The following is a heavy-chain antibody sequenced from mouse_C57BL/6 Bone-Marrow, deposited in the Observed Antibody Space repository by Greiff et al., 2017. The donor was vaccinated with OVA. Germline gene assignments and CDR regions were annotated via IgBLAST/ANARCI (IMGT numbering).Heavy chain of an antibody. Sequence: EVMLVESGGGLVKPGGSLKLSCAASGFTFSDYGMHWVRQAPEKGLEWVAYISSGSSTIYYADTVKGRFTISRDNAKNTLFLQVTSLRTEDTAMYYCARGDYGSTSTCYFDYWGQGTTLTVSS. D-gene: IGHD1-1*01. CDR1: GFTFSDYG. CDR2: ISSGSSTI. V-gene: IGHV5-17*01. CDR3: ARGDYGSTSTCYFDY. J-gene: IGHJ2*01.